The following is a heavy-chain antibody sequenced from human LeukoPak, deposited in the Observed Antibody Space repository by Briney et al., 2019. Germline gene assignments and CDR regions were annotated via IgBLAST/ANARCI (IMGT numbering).Heavy chain of an antibody. CDR2: ISPNSGGT. CDR3: AMNIVAPSSFDD. D-gene: IGHD5-12*01. CDR1: GYTFTVYY. Sequence: ASVTVSFTASGYTFTVYYIHWLRQAPGQGLEWMGWISPNSGGTNYAQNFQGRVTMTGDTSISTAYMELSRLRSDDTAVYYCAMNIVAPSSFDDWGQGTLVTVSS. J-gene: IGHJ4*02. V-gene: IGHV1-2*02.